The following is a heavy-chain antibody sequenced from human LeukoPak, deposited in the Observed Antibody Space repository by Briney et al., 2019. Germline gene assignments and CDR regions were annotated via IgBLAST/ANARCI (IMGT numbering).Heavy chain of an antibody. D-gene: IGHD2-21*02. CDR3: ARFETVGVTETDY. Sequence: NPGRSLSLSCAVSGFTFSTYCFNCVSQPPAKGLEWVASIRGGSSHILYADSVRGRFTVSRDDAKNSLYLQMNTVRAEDTAVYYCARFETVGVTETDYWGQGTLVTVSS. CDR2: IRGGSSHI. J-gene: IGHJ4*02. CDR1: GFTFSTYC. V-gene: IGHV3-21*01.